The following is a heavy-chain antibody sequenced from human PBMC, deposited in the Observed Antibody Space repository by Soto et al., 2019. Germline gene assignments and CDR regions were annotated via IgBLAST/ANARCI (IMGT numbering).Heavy chain of an antibody. D-gene: IGHD3-10*01. V-gene: IGHV1-69*01. Sequence: QVQLVQSGAEVKKPGSSVKVSCKASGGTFSSYAISWVRQAPGQGLEWMGGIIPIFGTANYAQKFQGRVTITAEESTSTAYMELSSLRSEDTAVYYCARDRSYYYGSGSSGYYYGMDVWGQGTTVTVSS. CDR1: GGTFSSYA. J-gene: IGHJ6*02. CDR3: ARDRSYYYGSGSSGYYYGMDV. CDR2: IIPIFGTA.